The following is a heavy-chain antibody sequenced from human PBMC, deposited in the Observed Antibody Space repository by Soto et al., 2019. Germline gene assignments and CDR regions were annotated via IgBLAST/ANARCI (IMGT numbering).Heavy chain of an antibody. CDR3: ARPTRQWLGLRYYYGMDV. D-gene: IGHD6-19*01. J-gene: IGHJ6*02. V-gene: IGHV4-39*07. Sequence: SETLSLTCTVSGGSISSSSYYWGWIRQPPGKGLEWIGKINHSGSTNYNPSLKSRVTISVDTSKNQFSLKLSSVTAADTAVYYCARPTRQWLGLRYYYGMDVWGQGTTVTSP. CDR1: GGSISSSSYY. CDR2: INHSGST.